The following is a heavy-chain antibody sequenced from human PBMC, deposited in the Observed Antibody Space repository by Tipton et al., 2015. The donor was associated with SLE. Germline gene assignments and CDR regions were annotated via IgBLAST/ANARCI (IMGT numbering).Heavy chain of an antibody. CDR1: GGSISSSSYY. Sequence: TLSLTCTVSGGSISSSSYYWGWIRQPPGKGLEWIGSIYYSGSTYYNPSLKSRVTISVDTSKNQFSLKLSSVTAADTAVYYCAREGGSGSYDYWGQGTLVTVSS. V-gene: IGHV4-39*07. J-gene: IGHJ4*02. CDR3: AREGGSGSYDY. D-gene: IGHD3-10*01. CDR2: IYYSGST.